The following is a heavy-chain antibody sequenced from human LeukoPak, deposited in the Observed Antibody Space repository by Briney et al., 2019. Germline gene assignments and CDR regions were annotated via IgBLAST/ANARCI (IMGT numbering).Heavy chain of an antibody. V-gene: IGHV4-38-2*02. Sequence: PSETLSLTCTVPGYPISNGCFWGWIRQPPGKGLEGIGSISHSGTTFYSWSLKSRVTISVDTFRNQFSLKVTSVTAADTAMYYCARDHDYGGLRDALGLWGHGTMVIVSA. CDR1: GYPISNGCF. CDR2: ISHSGTT. D-gene: IGHD4-23*01. J-gene: IGHJ3*01. CDR3: ARDHDYGGLRDALGL.